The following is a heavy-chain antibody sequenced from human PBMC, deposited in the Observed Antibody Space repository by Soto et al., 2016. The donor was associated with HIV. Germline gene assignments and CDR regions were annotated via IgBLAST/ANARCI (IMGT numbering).Heavy chain of an antibody. CDR3: ARREWDLHAFDI. J-gene: IGHJ3*02. D-gene: IGHD1-26*01. CDR2: VNHSGNT. Sequence: VQLQQWGAGLLKPSETLSLTCAVYGGSFSGYYWTWIRQSPGKGLEWIGEVNHSGNTKYNPSLKSRVTITVDTSKNQFSLKLSSVTAADTAVYYCARREWDLHAFDIWGQGTSGHRLF. V-gene: IGHV4-34*02. CDR1: GGSFSGYY.